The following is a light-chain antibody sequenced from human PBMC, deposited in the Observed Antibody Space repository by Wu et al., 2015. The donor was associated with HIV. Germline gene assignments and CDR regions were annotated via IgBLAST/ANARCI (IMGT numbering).Light chain of an antibody. J-gene: IGKJ4*01. V-gene: IGKV3-15*01. CDR1: QSVSSN. CDR2: GAS. CDR3: QQYNNLLT. Sequence: EIVMTQSPATLSVSPGERATLSCRASQSVSSNLAWYQRKPGQAPGLLIYGASTRATGIPARFSGSGSGTEFTLTISSMQSEDFAVYYCQQYNNLLTFGGGTKVEIK.